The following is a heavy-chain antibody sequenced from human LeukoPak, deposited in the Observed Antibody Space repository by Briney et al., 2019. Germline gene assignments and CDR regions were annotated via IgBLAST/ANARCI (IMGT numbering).Heavy chain of an antibody. CDR3: ARDSSDGIAAAEGFDY. CDR2: ISAYNGNT. V-gene: IGHV1-18*01. Sequence: ASVKVSCKASGYTFTSYGISWVRQAPGQGLEWMGWISAYNGNTNYAQKLQGRVTMTTDTSTRTAYMELRSLRSDDTAVYYCARDSSDGIAAAEGFDYWGQGTLVTVSS. CDR1: GYTFTSYG. D-gene: IGHD6-13*01. J-gene: IGHJ4*02.